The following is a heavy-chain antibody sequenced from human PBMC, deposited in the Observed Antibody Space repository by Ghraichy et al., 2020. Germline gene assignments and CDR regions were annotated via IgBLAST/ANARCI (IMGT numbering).Heavy chain of an antibody. Sequence: SDTLSLTCTVSGGSISSYYWSWIRQPPGKGLEWIGYIYYSGSTNYNPSLKSRVTISVDTSKNQFSLKLSSVTAADTAVYYCASVYCSSTSCHNWFDPWGQGTLVTVSS. CDR2: IYYSGST. CDR1: GGSISSYY. J-gene: IGHJ5*02. D-gene: IGHD2-2*01. V-gene: IGHV4-59*07. CDR3: ASVYCSSTSCHNWFDP.